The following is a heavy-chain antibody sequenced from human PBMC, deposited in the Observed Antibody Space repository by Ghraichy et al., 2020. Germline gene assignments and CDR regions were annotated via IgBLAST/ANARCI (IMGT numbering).Heavy chain of an antibody. D-gene: IGHD3-3*01. CDR1: GFTFSSHA. V-gene: IGHV3-23*01. J-gene: IGHJ4*02. CDR3: AKDAPRVGAFWSGYPFD. Sequence: GGSLRLSCAASGFTFSSHAMSWVRQAPGKGLEWVSTISGSGRNTYYTDSMRGHFTISRDNSKNTLFLQMNSLRAEDTAVYYCAKDAPRVGAFWSGYPFDWGQGTLVTVSS. CDR2: ISGSGRNT.